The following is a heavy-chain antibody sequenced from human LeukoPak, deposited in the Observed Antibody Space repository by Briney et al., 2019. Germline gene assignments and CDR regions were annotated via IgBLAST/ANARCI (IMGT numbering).Heavy chain of an antibody. D-gene: IGHD2-15*01. V-gene: IGHV1-69*13. J-gene: IGHJ5*02. Sequence: SVKVSCKASGGTFSSYAISWVRQAPGQGLEGMGGIIPIFGTANYAQKFQGRVTITADESTSTAYMELSSLRSEDTAVYYCASRVGYCSGGSCYNWFDPWGQGTLVTVSS. CDR3: ASRVGYCSGGSCYNWFDP. CDR2: IIPIFGTA. CDR1: GGTFSSYA.